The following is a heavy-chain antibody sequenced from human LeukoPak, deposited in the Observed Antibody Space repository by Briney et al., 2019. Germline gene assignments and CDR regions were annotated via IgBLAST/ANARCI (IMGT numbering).Heavy chain of an antibody. Sequence: ASVKVSCKASGGTFSSYAISWVRQAPGQGLEWMGGIIPIFGTANYAQKFQGRVTITADKSTSTAYMELSSLRSEDTAVYYCARSGLRFLEWTRNDYWGQGTLVTVSS. CDR3: ARSGLRFLEWTRNDY. CDR2: IIPIFGTA. J-gene: IGHJ4*02. CDR1: GGTFSSYA. V-gene: IGHV1-69*06. D-gene: IGHD3-3*01.